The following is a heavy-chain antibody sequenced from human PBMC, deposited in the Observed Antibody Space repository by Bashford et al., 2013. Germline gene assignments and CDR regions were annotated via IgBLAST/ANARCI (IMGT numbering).Heavy chain of an antibody. Sequence: ASVKVSCKASGYTFTSYDINWVRQATGQGLEWMGWMNPNSGNTGYAQKFQGRVTMTRNTSISTAYMELSSLRSEDTAVYYCARGSPYDFWSGYWPDNWFDPWGQGTLVTVSS. D-gene: IGHD3-3*01. CDR1: GYTFTSYD. CDR3: ARGSPYDFWSGYWPDNWFDP. CDR2: MNPNSGNT. J-gene: IGHJ5*02. V-gene: IGHV1-8*01.